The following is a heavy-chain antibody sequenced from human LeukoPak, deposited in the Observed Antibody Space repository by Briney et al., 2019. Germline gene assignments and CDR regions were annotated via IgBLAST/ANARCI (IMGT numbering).Heavy chain of an antibody. D-gene: IGHD3-3*01. V-gene: IGHV3-23*01. Sequence: PGGSLRLSCTASGFTFSTYAMSWVRQAPGKGLEWVSAITDSGGNTYYAAPVKGRFTISRDNSKNTLYLQMNSLRAEDTAVYYCAKAGDFWSGYYTNYFDYWGQGTLVTVSS. CDR2: ITDSGGNT. J-gene: IGHJ4*02. CDR3: AKAGDFWSGYYTNYFDY. CDR1: GFTFSTYA.